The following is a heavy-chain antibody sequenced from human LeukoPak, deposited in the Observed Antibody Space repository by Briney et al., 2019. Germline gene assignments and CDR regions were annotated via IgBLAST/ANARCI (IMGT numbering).Heavy chain of an antibody. CDR2: IYYSGST. CDR3: ARRNVGATSTNFGS. CDR1: GGSISSYY. Sequence: SETLSLTCTVSGGSISSYYWSWIRQPPGKGLEWIGYIYYSGSTNYNPSLKSRVTISVDTSKNQFSLKLSSVTAADTAVYYCARRNVGATSTNFGSWGQGTLVTVSS. V-gene: IGHV4-59*08. J-gene: IGHJ4*02. D-gene: IGHD1-26*01.